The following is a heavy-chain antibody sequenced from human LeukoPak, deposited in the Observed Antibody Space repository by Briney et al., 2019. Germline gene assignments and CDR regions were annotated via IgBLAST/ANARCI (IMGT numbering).Heavy chain of an antibody. D-gene: IGHD2-2*01. CDR3: AREKDIVVVPAASDAFDI. V-gene: IGHV1-69*04. Sequence: AASVKLSCTASGGTFSSYAISWVRQAPGQGLEWMGTIIPIVGIANYAQTFQGRVTITADKSTSTAYMEPSSLRSEDTAVYYCAREKDIVVVPAASDAFDIWGQGTMVTVSS. J-gene: IGHJ3*02. CDR1: GGTFSSYA. CDR2: IIPIVGIA.